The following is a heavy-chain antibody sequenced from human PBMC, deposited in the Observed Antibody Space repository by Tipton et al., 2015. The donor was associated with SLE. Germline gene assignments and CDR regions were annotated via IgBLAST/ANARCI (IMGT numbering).Heavy chain of an antibody. J-gene: IGHJ4*02. CDR3: ARHGGYYFDY. Sequence: TLSLTCAVYGGSVSDHYWSWIRQPPGKGLEWIGEINHSGRTNYNPSLKSRVTISVDTSKNQFSLKLSSVNAADTAVYYCARHGGYYFDYWGQGTLVTVSS. CDR1: GGSVSDHY. CDR2: INHSGRT. D-gene: IGHD4-23*01. V-gene: IGHV4-34*01.